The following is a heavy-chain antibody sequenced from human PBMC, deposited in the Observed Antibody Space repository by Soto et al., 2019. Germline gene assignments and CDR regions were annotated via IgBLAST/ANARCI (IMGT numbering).Heavy chain of an antibody. CDR1: GFIFSSYA. J-gene: IGHJ4*02. D-gene: IGHD2-2*01. Sequence: PGGSLRLSCAASGFIFSSYAMNWVRHTPGKGLEWIAGISGSGISTYYADSVKGRFTISRDNSKNTLYLQMNSLRAEDTAVYYCATPGFLGYCSSTSCPDWGQGTLVTVSS. CDR2: ISGSGIST. V-gene: IGHV3-23*01. CDR3: ATPGFLGYCSSTSCPD.